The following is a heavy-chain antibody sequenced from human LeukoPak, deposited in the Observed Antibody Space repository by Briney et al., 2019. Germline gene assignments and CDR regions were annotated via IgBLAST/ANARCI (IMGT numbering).Heavy chain of an antibody. D-gene: IGHD4-17*01. CDR1: GGSFCGYY. CDR2: NNHSGST. CDR3: ARGYGDYSY. J-gene: IGHJ4*02. V-gene: IGHV4-34*01. Sequence: SETLSLTCAVYGGSFCGYYWCWIRQPPGKGLEWIGDNNHSGSTNYNPSLKSRVTISVGTSNNQFSLTLNSVPAADTAVYYCARGYGDYSYWGQGTLVTVSS.